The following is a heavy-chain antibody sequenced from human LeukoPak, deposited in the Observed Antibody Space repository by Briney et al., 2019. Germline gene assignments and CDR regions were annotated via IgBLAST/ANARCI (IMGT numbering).Heavy chain of an antibody. V-gene: IGHV4-34*01. CDR1: GGSFSGYY. Sequence: PSETLSLTCAVYGGSFSGYYWSWIRQPPGKGLEWIGEINHSGSTNYNPSLKSRVTISVDTSKNQFSLKLSSVTAADTAVYYCARGPTYYDFWSGYYTYYFDYWGQGTLVTVSS. D-gene: IGHD3-3*01. CDR3: ARGPTYYDFWSGYYTYYFDY. CDR2: INHSGST. J-gene: IGHJ4*02.